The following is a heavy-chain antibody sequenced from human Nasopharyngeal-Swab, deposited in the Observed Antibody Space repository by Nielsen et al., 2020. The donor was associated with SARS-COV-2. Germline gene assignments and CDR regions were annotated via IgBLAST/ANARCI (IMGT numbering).Heavy chain of an antibody. Sequence: WIRQPPGKGLEWVSYISSSGSTIYYADSVKGRFTISRDNAKNSLYLLMNSLRAEDTAVYYCARQYCSSTSCYAGAYFDYWGQGTLVTVSS. D-gene: IGHD2-2*01. J-gene: IGHJ4*02. CDR2: ISSSGSTI. V-gene: IGHV3-48*03. CDR3: ARQYCSSTSCYAGAYFDY.